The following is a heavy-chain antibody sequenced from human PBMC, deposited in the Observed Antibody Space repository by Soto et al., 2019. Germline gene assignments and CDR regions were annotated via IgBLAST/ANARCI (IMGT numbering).Heavy chain of an antibody. D-gene: IGHD5-18*01. CDR3: ALRGYSYGYFGY. Sequence: SETLSLTCAVSGGSLSSSNWWNWVRQPPGKGLAWIGEIYHSGSTNYNPSLKSRVTISLDKSKNQFSLKLRSVTAADTAVYYCALRGYSYGYFGYWGQGTLATVSS. V-gene: IGHV4-4*02. J-gene: IGHJ4*02. CDR2: IYHSGST. CDR1: GGSLSSSNW.